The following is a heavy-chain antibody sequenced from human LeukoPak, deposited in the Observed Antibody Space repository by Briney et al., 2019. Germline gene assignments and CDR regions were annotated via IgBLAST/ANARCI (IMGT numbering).Heavy chain of an antibody. CDR3: AREWDSSGGYYYGLDV. CDR1: GFTLSGYN. Sequence: QPGRSLRLSCAPSGFTLSGYNMHWVRQAPGKGLEWVALTWSDGSDYFYPDSVKGRFTISRDNSKNTVYLQMNSLRAEDTAVYYCAREWDSSGGYYYGLDVWGQGTTVTVSS. V-gene: IGHV3-33*08. CDR2: TWSDGSDY. J-gene: IGHJ6*02. D-gene: IGHD6-19*01.